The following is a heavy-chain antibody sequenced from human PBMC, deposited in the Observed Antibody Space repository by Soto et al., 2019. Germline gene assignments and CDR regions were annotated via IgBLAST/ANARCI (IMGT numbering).Heavy chain of an antibody. J-gene: IGHJ4*02. Sequence: VQLVESGGIRVQTGGSLRLSCAAAGFDFEDYAMHWVRQVPGKGLEWVSLTNSDGTDSYYADSVKGRFTISRDNAKTTLYLQMDRLRPEDTALYFCAKSLYYYDSSPLDHWGQGTLVTVSS. CDR2: TNSDGTDS. CDR3: AKSLYYYDSSPLDH. V-gene: IGHV3-43D*04. CDR1: GFDFEDYA. D-gene: IGHD3-22*01.